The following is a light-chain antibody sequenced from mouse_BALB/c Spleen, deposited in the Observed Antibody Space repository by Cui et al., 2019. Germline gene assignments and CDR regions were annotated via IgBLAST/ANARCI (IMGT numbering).Light chain of an antibody. CDR3: QQWSSYPWT. CDR2: STT. J-gene: IGKJ1*01. Sequence: HIVLTHSPAIMSASLGEEITLTCSASSSVSYMHWYQQKAGTSPKLLIYSTTNLACGVPSRFSGSGSGTFYSLTISSVEAEDAADYYCQQWSSYPWTFGGGTKLEIK. CDR1: SSVSY. V-gene: IGKV4-80*01.